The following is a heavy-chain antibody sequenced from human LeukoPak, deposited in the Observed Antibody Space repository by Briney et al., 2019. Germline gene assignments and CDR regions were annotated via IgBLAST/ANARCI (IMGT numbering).Heavy chain of an antibody. V-gene: IGHV1-46*01. CDR2: INPSGGST. CDR3: ARDRRGEITLYSYGPGYAFDI. J-gene: IGHJ3*02. CDR1: GYTFTSYY. D-gene: IGHD5-18*01. Sequence: GASVKVSCKASGYTFTSYYMHWVRQAPGQGLEWMGIINPSGGSTSYAQKFQGRVTITTDESTSTAYMELSSLRSEDTAVYYCARDRRGEITLYSYGPGYAFDIWGQGTMVTVSS.